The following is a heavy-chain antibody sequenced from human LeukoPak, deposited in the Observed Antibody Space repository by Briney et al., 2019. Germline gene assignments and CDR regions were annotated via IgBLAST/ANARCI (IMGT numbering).Heavy chain of an antibody. Sequence: SETLSLTCTVSGGSISSSSDYWGWIRQPPGKGLEWIGSIYYSGSTYYNPSLKSRVTISVDTSKNQFSLKLSSVTAADTAVYYCARRIAVESDFDYWGQGTLVTVSS. CDR3: ARRIAVESDFDY. D-gene: IGHD6-19*01. V-gene: IGHV4-39*01. CDR2: IYYSGST. J-gene: IGHJ4*02. CDR1: GGSISSSSDY.